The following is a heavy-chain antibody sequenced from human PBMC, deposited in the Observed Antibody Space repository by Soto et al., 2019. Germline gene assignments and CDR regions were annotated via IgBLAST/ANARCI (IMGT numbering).Heavy chain of an antibody. V-gene: IGHV4-59*08. CDR2: IYYTGST. J-gene: IGHJ4*02. D-gene: IGHD6-19*01. CDR3: ARRRGSGLLPFYFDY. CDR1: GDSISSYY. Sequence: SETLSLTCTVSGDSISSYYWTWIRQPPGKGLEWIGYIYYTGSTNYNPSLKSRVTMSLDTSKNHFSLKLSSVTAADTAIYYCARRRGSGLLPFYFDYWGQGTLVTVSS.